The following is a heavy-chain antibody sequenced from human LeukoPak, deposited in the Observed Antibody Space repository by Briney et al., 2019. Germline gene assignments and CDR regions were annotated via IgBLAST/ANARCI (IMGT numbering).Heavy chain of an antibody. J-gene: IGHJ6*03. CDR2: ISAYNGNT. D-gene: IGHD3-10*01. V-gene: IGHV1-18*01. CDR3: ARWGYGTGWRYYYYYMDV. Sequence: ASVKVSCKASGYTFTSYGISWVRQAPGQGLEWMGWISAYNGNTNYAQKLQGRVTMTTDTSTSTAYMELMSLRSDDTAVYCCARWGYGTGWRYYYYYMDVWGKGTTVTISS. CDR1: GYTFTSYG.